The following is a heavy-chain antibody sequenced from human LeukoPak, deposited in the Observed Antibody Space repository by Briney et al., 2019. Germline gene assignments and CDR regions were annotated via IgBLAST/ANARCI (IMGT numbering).Heavy chain of an antibody. CDR2: IIPIFGTA. CDR3: ARDDGLGPPGYYYMDV. Sequence: ASVKVSCKASGGTFSSYAISWVRQAPGQGLEWMGVIIPIFGTANYAQKFQGRVTITADESTSTAYMELSSLRSEDTAVYYCARDDGLGPPGYYYMDVWGKGTTVTVSS. D-gene: IGHD3-10*01. V-gene: IGHV1-69*13. CDR1: GGTFSSYA. J-gene: IGHJ6*03.